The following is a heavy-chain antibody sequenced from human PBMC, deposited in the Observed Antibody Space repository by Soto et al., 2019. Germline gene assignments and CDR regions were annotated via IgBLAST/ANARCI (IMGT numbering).Heavy chain of an antibody. CDR1: GGTFSSYA. CDR2: IIPIFCTA. V-gene: IGHV1-69*01. D-gene: IGHD2-2*01. Sequence: QVQLVQSGAEVKKPGSSVKVSCKASGGTFSSYAISWVRQAPGQGREWMGGIIPIFCTANYAQKFQGRVTINADESTSTAYTELSSLISEDTAVYYCAILYCSGTSCYPRRDYYYGIDVWGQVTTVTVSS. J-gene: IGHJ6*02. CDR3: AILYCSGTSCYPRRDYYYGIDV.